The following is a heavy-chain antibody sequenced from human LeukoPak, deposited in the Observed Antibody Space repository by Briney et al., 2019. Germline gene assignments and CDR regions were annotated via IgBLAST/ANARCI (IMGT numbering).Heavy chain of an antibody. V-gene: IGHV1-69*05. D-gene: IGHD1-26*01. CDR2: IIPIFGTA. CDR1: GGTCSSYA. Sequence: ASVKVSCKASGGTCSSYAISWVRQAPGQGLEWMGGIIPIFGTANYAQKFQGRVTITTDESTSTAYMELSSLRSEDTAVYYCARSGIVGASGGFDPWGQGTLVTVSS. CDR3: ARSGIVGASGGFDP. J-gene: IGHJ5*02.